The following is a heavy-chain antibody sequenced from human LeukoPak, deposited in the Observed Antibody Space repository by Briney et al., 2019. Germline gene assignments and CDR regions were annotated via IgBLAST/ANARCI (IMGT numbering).Heavy chain of an antibody. J-gene: IGHJ4*02. Sequence: SETLSLTCTVSGGSISSSSYYWGWIRQPPGKGLEWIGSIYYSGSTYYNPSLKSRVTISVDTSKNQFSLKLSSVTAADTAVYYCARHMGLRWPFDYWGQGTLVTVSS. D-gene: IGHD4-23*01. CDR2: IYYSGST. CDR3: ARHMGLRWPFDY. V-gene: IGHV4-39*01. CDR1: GGSISSSSYY.